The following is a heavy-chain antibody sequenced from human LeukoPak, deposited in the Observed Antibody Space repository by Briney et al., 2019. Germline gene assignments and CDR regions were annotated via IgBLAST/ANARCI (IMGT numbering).Heavy chain of an antibody. CDR2: IYYSGST. CDR3: ARDAQQYYDFWSGYGDAFDI. CDR1: GGSLSSYY. J-gene: IGHJ3*02. V-gene: IGHV4-59*12. D-gene: IGHD3-3*01. Sequence: SDTLSLTCTVSGGSLSSYYWSWLRQPPGKGLEWIGYIYYSGSTNYNPSLKSRVTISVDTSKNQFSLKLSSVTAADTAVYHCARDAQQYYDFWSGYGDAFDIWGQGTMVTVSS.